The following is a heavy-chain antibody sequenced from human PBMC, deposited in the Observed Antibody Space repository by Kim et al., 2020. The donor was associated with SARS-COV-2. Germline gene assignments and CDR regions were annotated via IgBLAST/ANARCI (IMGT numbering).Heavy chain of an antibody. Sequence: GGSLRLSCATSGFTFSSSWMAWVRQAPGKGLEWVANLNRDGRKINYLDSVKGRFTISRDNAKNSLYLQMDSLRAEDTAVYYCARDDNPSDSDNGYDAFDIWGQGTVVIVSS. CDR2: LNRDGRKI. V-gene: IGHV3-7*03. J-gene: IGHJ3*02. D-gene: IGHD1-1*01. CDR3: ARDDNPSDSDNGYDAFDI. CDR1: GFTFSSSW.